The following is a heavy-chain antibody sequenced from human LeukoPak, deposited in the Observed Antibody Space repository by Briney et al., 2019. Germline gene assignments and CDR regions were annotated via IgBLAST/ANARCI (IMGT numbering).Heavy chain of an antibody. V-gene: IGHV1-69*06. CDR1: GGTFSSYA. D-gene: IGHD5-18*01. CDR2: IIPIFGTA. Sequence: ASVKVSCKASGGTFSSYAISWVRQAPGQGLEWMGGIIPIFGTANYAQKFQGRVTITADKSTSTAYVELSSLGSGDTAVYYCARISDSRVDTAMVTHDYWGQGTLVTVSS. CDR3: ARISDSRVDTAMVTHDY. J-gene: IGHJ4*02.